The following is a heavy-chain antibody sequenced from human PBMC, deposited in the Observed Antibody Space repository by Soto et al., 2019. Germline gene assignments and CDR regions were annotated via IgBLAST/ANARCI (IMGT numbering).Heavy chain of an antibody. V-gene: IGHV3-74*01. CDR1: GFTFSSYW. CDR3: AREMATADFDY. CDR2: INSDGSST. D-gene: IGHD5-18*01. J-gene: IGHJ4*02. Sequence: PGGSLRLSCAASGFTFSSYWMHWVRQAPGKGLVWVSRINSDGSSTSYADSVKGRFTISRDNAKNTLYLQMNSLRAEDTAVYYCAREMATADFDYWGQGTLVTVSS.